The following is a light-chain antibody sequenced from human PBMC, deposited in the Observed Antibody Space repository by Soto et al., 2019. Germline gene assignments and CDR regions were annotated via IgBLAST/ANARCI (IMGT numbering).Light chain of an antibody. Sequence: DVVMPQSPLSLPVTLGQPASISCRSSQSLVYSDGNTYLNWFQQRPGHSPRRLLYKVSNRDSGVPDRFSGSASGTDFTLKISRVEAEDVGVYYCMQGTHWPRHEYTFGQATNLEI. CDR2: KVS. J-gene: IGKJ2*01. V-gene: IGKV2-30*01. CDR1: QSLVYSDGNTY. CDR3: MQGTHWPRHEYT.